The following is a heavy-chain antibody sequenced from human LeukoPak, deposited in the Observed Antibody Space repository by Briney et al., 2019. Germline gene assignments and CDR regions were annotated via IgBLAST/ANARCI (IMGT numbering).Heavy chain of an antibody. CDR1: GFTFDDYG. V-gene: IGHV3-23*01. D-gene: IGHD1/OR15-1a*01. CDR3: AKARTDDYGDY. Sequence: GGSLRLSCAASGFTFDDYGMSWVRQAPGKGLEWVSAISGSGGSTYYADSVKGRFTISRDNSKNTLYLQMNSLRAEDTAVYYCAKARTDDYGDYWGQGTLVTVSS. CDR2: ISGSGGST. J-gene: IGHJ4*02.